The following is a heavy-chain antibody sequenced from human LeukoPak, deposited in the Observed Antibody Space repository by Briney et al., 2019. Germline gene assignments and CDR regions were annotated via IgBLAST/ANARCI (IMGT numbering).Heavy chain of an antibody. Sequence: SETLSLTCAVYGGSFSGYYWSWIRQPPGKGLEWIGEINHSGSTNYNPSLKSRVTISVDTSKNQFSLKLSSVTAADTAVYYCARGCHYDFWSGYYGNDAFDIWGQGTMVTVSS. D-gene: IGHD3-3*01. J-gene: IGHJ3*02. CDR2: INHSGST. V-gene: IGHV4-34*01. CDR1: GGSFSGYY. CDR3: ARGCHYDFWSGYYGNDAFDI.